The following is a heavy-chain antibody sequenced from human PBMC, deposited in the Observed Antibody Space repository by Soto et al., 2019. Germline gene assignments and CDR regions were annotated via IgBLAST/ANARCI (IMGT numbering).Heavy chain of an antibody. CDR3: ARDIRYCSGNSCYSGGMDV. Sequence: EVQLVESGGGLVQPGGSLRLSCAASGFTFSSYDMHWVRQATGKGLEWFSVIGTAGDTYYPGSVKGRFTISRENAKNSLYLQMNSLRAEDTAVYYCARDIRYCSGNSCYSGGMDVWGQGTTVTVSS. D-gene: IGHD2-15*01. J-gene: IGHJ6*02. CDR2: IGTAGDT. V-gene: IGHV3-13*01. CDR1: GFTFSSYD.